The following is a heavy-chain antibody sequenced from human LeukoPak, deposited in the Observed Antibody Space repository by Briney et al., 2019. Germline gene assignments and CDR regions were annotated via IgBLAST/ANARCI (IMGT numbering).Heavy chain of an antibody. V-gene: IGHV1-18*01. CDR2: ISPYNGHT. D-gene: IGHD1-7*01. CDR3: ARSRGGGTSTNYYFDY. Sequence: ASVKVSCKASGYTFTSYDINWVRQAPAQGLQWMGWISPYNGHTNYAQNFQGRLIMTTDTSTTTAYMELRSLRFEDTAVYYCARSRGGGTSTNYYFDYWGQGTLVTVSS. J-gene: IGHJ4*02. CDR1: GYTFTSYD.